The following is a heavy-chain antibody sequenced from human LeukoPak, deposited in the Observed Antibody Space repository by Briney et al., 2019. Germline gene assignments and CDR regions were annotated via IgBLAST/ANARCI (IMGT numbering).Heavy chain of an antibody. V-gene: IGHV3-7*01. CDR2: IKQDGSEK. Sequence: GGSLRLSCAASGFTFSSYWMTWVRQAPGKGLEWVPNIKQDGSEKYYVDSVKGRFTISRDNAKNSLYLQMNSLRAEDTAVYYCARNTYYYDSSGYWAYDYWGQGTLVTVSS. CDR1: GFTFSSYW. CDR3: ARNTYYYDSSGYWAYDY. D-gene: IGHD3-22*01. J-gene: IGHJ4*02.